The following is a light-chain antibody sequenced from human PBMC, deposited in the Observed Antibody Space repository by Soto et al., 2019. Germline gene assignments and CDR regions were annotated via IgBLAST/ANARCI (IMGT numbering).Light chain of an antibody. CDR2: DVS. Sequence: QSVLTQPASVSGSPGQSITISCTGTSSDIGGYNYVSWYQQLPGKVPKLIIYDVSNRPSGVSDRFSGSKSGNAASLTISGLQAEDEADYYCSLYTSTSTLYVFGTGTKLTVL. V-gene: IGLV2-14*03. CDR3: SLYTSTSTLYV. J-gene: IGLJ1*01. CDR1: SSDIGGYNY.